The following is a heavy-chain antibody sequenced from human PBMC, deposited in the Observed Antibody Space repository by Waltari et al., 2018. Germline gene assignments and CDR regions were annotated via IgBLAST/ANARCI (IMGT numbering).Heavy chain of an antibody. CDR2: IGAVTST. Sequence: EVQLLESGGGLVQPGGSLRLSCAASGFSFRSFGMSWVRTAPGKGLEWVSAIGAVTSTYYADSVKGRFTISRDNSKNTLFLQMNSLRAEDTAIYYCARVHSLGQYDTSGAESNFDHWGQGALVTVSS. CDR1: GFSFRSFG. D-gene: IGHD3-22*01. CDR3: ARVHSLGQYDTSGAESNFDH. J-gene: IGHJ4*02. V-gene: IGHV3-23*01.